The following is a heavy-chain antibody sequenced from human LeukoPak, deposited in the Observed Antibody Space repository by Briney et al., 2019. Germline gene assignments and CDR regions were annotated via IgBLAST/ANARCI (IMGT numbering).Heavy chain of an antibody. CDR3: ARGGYYFDY. Sequence: PSETLSLTCTVSGGSISSYSWSWIRQPPGKGLEWIGYIYYSGSTNYNPSLKSRVTISVDTSKNQFSLKLSSVTAADTAVYYCARGGYYFDYWGQGTLVTVSS. CDR2: IYYSGST. J-gene: IGHJ4*02. CDR1: GGSISSYS. V-gene: IGHV4-59*01. D-gene: IGHD5-12*01.